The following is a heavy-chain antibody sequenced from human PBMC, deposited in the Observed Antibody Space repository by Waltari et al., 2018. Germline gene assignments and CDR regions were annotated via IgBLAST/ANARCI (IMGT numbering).Heavy chain of an antibody. V-gene: IGHV4-39*01. CDR1: GGSISNTHYH. J-gene: IGHJ5*02. D-gene: IGHD2-15*01. Sequence: QLQLQESGPGLVKPSETLSLTCTVSGGSISNTHYHWGWIRQPPGKGLEWIGRINYSGDTYYNPSLRSRVAMSVDTSKNQFSLRLTSVSATDTAVYYCARHCSGGSCYVGWFDPWGQGTLVTVSS. CDR3: ARHCSGGSCYVGWFDP. CDR2: INYSGDT.